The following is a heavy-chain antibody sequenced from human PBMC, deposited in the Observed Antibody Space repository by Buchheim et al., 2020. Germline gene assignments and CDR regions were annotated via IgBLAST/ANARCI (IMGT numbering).Heavy chain of an antibody. Sequence: QAHLVESGGGVVQPGRSLRLSCAASGFTFSSYGLHWVRQAPGKGLEWVAVISYDGSNKYYADSVKGRFTISRDNSKNTLYMQMNSLRAEDTAVYYCAKDSAIAIFGVVNRCYGLDVWGQGTT. D-gene: IGHD3-3*01. CDR1: GFTFSSYG. CDR3: AKDSAIAIFGVVNRCYGLDV. J-gene: IGHJ6*02. CDR2: ISYDGSNK. V-gene: IGHV3-30*18.